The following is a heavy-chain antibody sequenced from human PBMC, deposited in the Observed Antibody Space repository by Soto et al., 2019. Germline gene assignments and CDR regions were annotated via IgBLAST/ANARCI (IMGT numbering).Heavy chain of an antibody. V-gene: IGHV3-13*01. CDR2: IGTAGDT. J-gene: IGHJ4*02. CDR3: ERGRGYGGNDYYFDY. D-gene: IGHD2-15*01. CDR1: GFTFSSYY. Sequence: PGGSLRLSCAASGFTFSSYYMHWVRQAPGKGLEWVSAIGTAGDTYYPGSVKGRFTISRENAKNSLYLQMNSLRAGDTAVYYCERGRGYGGNDYYFDYWGQGTLVTVS.